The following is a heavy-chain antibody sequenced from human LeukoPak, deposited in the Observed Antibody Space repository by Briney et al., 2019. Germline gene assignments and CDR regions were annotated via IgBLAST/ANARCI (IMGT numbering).Heavy chain of an antibody. Sequence: GGSLRLSCAASGFSFSSNLMHWVRQAPGKGLVWVSHINSDGRSTRYADSVKGRFTISRDNAKNTLYLQMNSLRAEDTAVYYCARLKEISSLFDYWGQATLVTVSS. V-gene: IGHV3-74*01. J-gene: IGHJ4*02. CDR3: ARLKEISSLFDY. D-gene: IGHD2-21*01. CDR1: GFSFSSNL. CDR2: INSDGRST.